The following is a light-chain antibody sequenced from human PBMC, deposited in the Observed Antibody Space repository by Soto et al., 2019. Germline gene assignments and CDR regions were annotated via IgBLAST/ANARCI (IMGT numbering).Light chain of an antibody. CDR3: QQYRSWPRT. V-gene: IGKV3-15*01. CDR1: QSVDIS. Sequence: PGERVILSGRASQSVDISLAWYQQKPGQAPRLLIYGASTRATDMQGTFSGRGSGTEFTLTITSLRPEDFGVYYCQQYRSWPRTFGQGTKVDIK. J-gene: IGKJ1*01. CDR2: GAS.